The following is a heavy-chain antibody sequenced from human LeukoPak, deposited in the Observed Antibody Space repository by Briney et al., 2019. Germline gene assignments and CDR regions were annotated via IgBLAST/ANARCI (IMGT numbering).Heavy chain of an antibody. V-gene: IGHV4-61*01. CDR1: GGSVSSGSYY. CDR3: ARIRRSYYDSTGYLDY. CDR2: IYYSGST. J-gene: IGHJ4*02. Sequence: SETLSLTCTVSGGSVSSGSYYWSWIRQPPGKGLEWIGYIYYSGSTNYNPSLKSRVTISVDTSKNQFSLKLSSVTAADTAVYYCARIRRSYYDSTGYLDYWGQGTLVTASS. D-gene: IGHD3-22*01.